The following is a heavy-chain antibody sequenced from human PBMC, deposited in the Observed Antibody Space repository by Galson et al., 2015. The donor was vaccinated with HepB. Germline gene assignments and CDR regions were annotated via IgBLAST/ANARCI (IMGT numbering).Heavy chain of an antibody. CDR1: GFTFPVYA. V-gene: IGHV3-48*02. CDR2: ISAQSTII. CDR3: ARYGSGSDYKDPFDY. Sequence: SLRLSCEASGFTFPVYAMNWVRQAPGNGLERISQISAQSTIIYYAGSVKGRFTISRDNDKNSLYLQMDSLRDDDTAVYYCARYGSGSDYKDPFDYWGQGTLVTVSS. J-gene: IGHJ4*02. D-gene: IGHD3-10*01.